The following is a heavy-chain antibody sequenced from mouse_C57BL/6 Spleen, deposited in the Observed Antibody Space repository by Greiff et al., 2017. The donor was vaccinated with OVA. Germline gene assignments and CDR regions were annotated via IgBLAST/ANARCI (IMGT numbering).Heavy chain of an antibody. CDR1: GYAFSSSW. D-gene: IGHD2-5*01. CDR2: IYPGDGDT. CDR3: ASPPKNSNYGGAMDY. Sequence: QVQLKQSGPELVKPGASVKISCKASGYAFSSSWMNWVKQRPGKGLEWIGRIYPGDGDTNYNGKFKGKATLTADKSSSTAYMQRSSLTSEDSAVYFCASPPKNSNYGGAMDYWGQGTSVTVSS. J-gene: IGHJ4*01. V-gene: IGHV1-82*01.